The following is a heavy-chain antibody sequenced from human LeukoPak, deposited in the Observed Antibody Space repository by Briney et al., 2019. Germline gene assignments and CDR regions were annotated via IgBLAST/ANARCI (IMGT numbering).Heavy chain of an antibody. V-gene: IGHV1-8*02. CDR2: INPKSGGT. D-gene: IGHD3-10*01. Sequence: ASVKVSCKASGYTFTSYGISWVRQAPGQGLEWMGWINPKSGGTVYAQKFQGRVTMTRDTSTSTVYMELSSLRSEDTAVYYCARGGSRGSGSYYPWFDPWGQGTLVTVSS. J-gene: IGHJ5*02. CDR1: GYTFTSYG. CDR3: ARGGSRGSGSYYPWFDP.